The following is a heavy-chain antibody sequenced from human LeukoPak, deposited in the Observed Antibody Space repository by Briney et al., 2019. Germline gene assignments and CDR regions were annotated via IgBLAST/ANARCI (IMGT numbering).Heavy chain of an antibody. J-gene: IGHJ4*02. V-gene: IGHV4-30-2*01. CDR3: AGKTIFGVVTSPDY. CDR1: GGSISSGGYY. D-gene: IGHD3-3*01. Sequence: PSETLSLTCTVSGGSISSGGYYWSWIRQPPGKGLEWIGYIYHSGSTYYNPSLKSRVTISVDRSKNQFSLKLSSVTAADTAVYYCAGKTIFGVVTSPDYWGQGTLVTVSS. CDR2: IYHSGST.